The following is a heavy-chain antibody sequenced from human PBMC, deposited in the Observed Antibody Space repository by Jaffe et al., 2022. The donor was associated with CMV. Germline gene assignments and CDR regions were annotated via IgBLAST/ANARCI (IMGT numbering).Heavy chain of an antibody. Sequence: QLLLQESGPGQVKPSETLSLDCTVSGGSITSSSYHWGWIRQPPGKGLEWIGSISYLGTTFYNPSLKSRVIISMDLSKNQFSLTLSSVTAADSAVYFCAGDYRHHYFDYWGQGNLVTVSS. J-gene: IGHJ4*02. D-gene: IGHD4-17*01. CDR1: GGSITSSSYH. V-gene: IGHV4-39*01. CDR2: ISYLGTT. CDR3: AGDYRHHYFDY.